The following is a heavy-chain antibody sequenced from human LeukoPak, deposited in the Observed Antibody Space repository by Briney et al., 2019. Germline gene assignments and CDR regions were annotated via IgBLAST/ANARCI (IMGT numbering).Heavy chain of an antibody. CDR2: IGTAGDT. CDR3: ARGSGLYSSGWYLAPSDY. CDR1: GFTFSSYD. Sequence: GGSLRLSCAASGFTFSSYDMHWVRQTSGKGLEWVSGIGTAGDTYYPGSVKGRFTIFRENAKNSLYLQMNSLRAGDTAVYYCARGSGLYSSGWYLAPSDYWGQGTLVTVSS. J-gene: IGHJ4*02. D-gene: IGHD6-19*01. V-gene: IGHV3-13*01.